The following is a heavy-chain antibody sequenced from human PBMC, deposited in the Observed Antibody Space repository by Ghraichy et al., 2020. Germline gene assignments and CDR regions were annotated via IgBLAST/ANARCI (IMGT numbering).Heavy chain of an antibody. Sequence: GGSLRLSCAASGFTFSSYAMSWVRQAPGKGLEWVSAISGSGGSTYYADSVKGRFTISRDNSKNTLYLQMNSLRAEDTAVYYCAKGSSAIPISQTTGWGQGTLVTVSS. CDR3: AKGSSAIPISQTTG. D-gene: IGHD2-2*02. CDR2: ISGSGGST. CDR1: GFTFSSYA. J-gene: IGHJ4*02. V-gene: IGHV3-23*01.